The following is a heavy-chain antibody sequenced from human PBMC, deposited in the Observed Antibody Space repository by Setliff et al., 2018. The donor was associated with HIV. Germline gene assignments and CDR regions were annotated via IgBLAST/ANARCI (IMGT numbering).Heavy chain of an antibody. CDR2: IIPSLGTA. Sequence: SVKVSCKASGGTFSSYTITWVRQAPGQGLEWMGGIIPSLGTANYAQRIQGRVTFTADASTSTVYMELSSLRSEDTGMYSCARDAGYSGSAWNYWGQGTLVTVSS. CDR3: ARDAGYSGSAWNY. V-gene: IGHV1-69*13. D-gene: IGHD5-12*01. CDR1: GGTFSSYT. J-gene: IGHJ4*02.